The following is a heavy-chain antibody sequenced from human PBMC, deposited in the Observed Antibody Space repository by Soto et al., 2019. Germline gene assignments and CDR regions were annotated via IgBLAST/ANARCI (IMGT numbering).Heavy chain of an antibody. Sequence: ASVKVSCKASGYTFTSYYMHWVRQAPGQGLEWMGIINPSGGSTSYAQKFQGRVTMTRDTSTSTAYMELRSLRSDDTAVYYCARDQDPMIVVVIGSAFDIWGQGTMVTVSS. CDR1: GYTFTSYY. CDR3: ARDQDPMIVVVIGSAFDI. D-gene: IGHD3-22*01. V-gene: IGHV1-46*01. J-gene: IGHJ3*02. CDR2: INPSGGST.